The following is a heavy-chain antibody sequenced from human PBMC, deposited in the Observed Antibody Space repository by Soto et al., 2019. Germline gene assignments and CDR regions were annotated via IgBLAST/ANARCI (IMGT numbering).Heavy chain of an antibody. CDR2: INDNGNLR. Sequence: PGGSLRLSCVASGFTFGSYAMTWARRAPGKGLEWVSTINDNGNLRYYAESVRGRFTISRDNSKNTLYLQLNNLRAEDSARYYCAKAFGDWYPFEKWGLGALVTVSS. J-gene: IGHJ4*02. CDR1: GFTFGSYA. D-gene: IGHD2-21*02. CDR3: AKAFGDWYPFEK. V-gene: IGHV3-23*01.